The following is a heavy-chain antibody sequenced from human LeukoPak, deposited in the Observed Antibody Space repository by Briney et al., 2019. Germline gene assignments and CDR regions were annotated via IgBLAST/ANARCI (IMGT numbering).Heavy chain of an antibody. CDR3: ARNLGGSSWVFDY. V-gene: IGHV4-59*01. Sequence: SETLSLTCTVSGASISSYYWSWIRQPPGKGLEWIGYIYYSGSTNYNPSLKSRATISVDTSKNQFSLKLSSVTAADTAVYYCARNLGGSSWVFDYWGQGTLATVSS. J-gene: IGHJ4*02. D-gene: IGHD6-13*01. CDR2: IYYSGST. CDR1: GASISSYY.